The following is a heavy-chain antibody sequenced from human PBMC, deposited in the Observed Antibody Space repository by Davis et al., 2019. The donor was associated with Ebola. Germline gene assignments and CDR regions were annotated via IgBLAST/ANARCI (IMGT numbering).Heavy chain of an antibody. CDR2: INPSDANT. J-gene: IGHJ3*01. CDR1: GYTFTSYY. D-gene: IGHD4-11*01. V-gene: IGHV1-46*01. CDR3: ARDATGYSSNLGRFRDHPFDL. Sequence: AASVKVSCKASGYTFTSYYMHWVRQAPGKGLEWMGIINPSDANTNYAQKFQGRVTMTRDTSTTTVYMELSSLRSEDTAVYYCARDATGYSSNLGRFRDHPFDLWGQGTMVTVSS.